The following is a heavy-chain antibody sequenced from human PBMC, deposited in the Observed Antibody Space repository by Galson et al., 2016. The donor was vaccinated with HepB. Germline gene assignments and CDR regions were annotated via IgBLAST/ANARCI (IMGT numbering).Heavy chain of an antibody. CDR1: KGSISSGGYF. D-gene: IGHD2-2*01. Sequence: TLSLTCTVSKGSISSGGYFWSWIRQHPGQGLEWIGYIHSSGTTQYYPSLKSRLIISLDTSWNQFSLKLSAVTAADTAVYYCARDSTTSPREYYGIDVWGQGTTVTVSS. J-gene: IGHJ6*02. CDR3: ARDSTTSPREYYGIDV. CDR2: IHSSGTT. V-gene: IGHV4-30-4*08.